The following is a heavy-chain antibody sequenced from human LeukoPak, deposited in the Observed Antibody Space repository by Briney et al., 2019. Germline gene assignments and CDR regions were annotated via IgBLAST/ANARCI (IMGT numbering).Heavy chain of an antibody. J-gene: IGHJ4*02. D-gene: IGHD6-13*01. CDR3: ARERGGIRGSSGYR. CDR2: INHSGST. CDR1: GGSFSGYY. Sequence: SETLSLTCAVYGGSFSGYYWSWIRQPPGKGLEWIGEINHSGSTNYNPSLTSRVTISVDTSKNQFSLTLSSVTAADTAVYYCARERGGIRGSSGYRWGQGTLVTVSS. V-gene: IGHV4-34*01.